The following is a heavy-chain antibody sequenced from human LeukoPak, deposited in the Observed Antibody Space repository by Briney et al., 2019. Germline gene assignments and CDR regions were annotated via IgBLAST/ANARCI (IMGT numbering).Heavy chain of an antibody. CDR1: GFTVSDIY. D-gene: IGHD3-22*01. CDR3: AKDVDSSGYYLDY. Sequence: PGGSLRLSCAASGFTVSDIYITWVRQSPGKGLEWVSLIHSGGNTYYADSVNGRFTISRDNSKNTLYLQMNSLRAEDTAVYYCAKDVDSSGYYLDYWGQGTLVTVSS. CDR2: IHSGGNT. V-gene: IGHV3-53*01. J-gene: IGHJ4*02.